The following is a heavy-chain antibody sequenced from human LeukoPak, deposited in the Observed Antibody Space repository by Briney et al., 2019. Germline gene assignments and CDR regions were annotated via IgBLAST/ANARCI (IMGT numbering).Heavy chain of an antibody. D-gene: IGHD4/OR15-4a*01. CDR3: ARRAGAYSHPYDY. CDR2: IYSDNT. CDR1: GFTVSSNS. V-gene: IGHV3-53*01. J-gene: IGHJ4*02. Sequence: GGSLRLSCTVSGFTVSSNSMSWVRQAPGKGLEWVSFIYSDNTHYSDTVKGRFTISRDNSKNTLYLQMNSLRAEDTAVYYCARRAGAYSHPYDYWGQGTLVTVSS.